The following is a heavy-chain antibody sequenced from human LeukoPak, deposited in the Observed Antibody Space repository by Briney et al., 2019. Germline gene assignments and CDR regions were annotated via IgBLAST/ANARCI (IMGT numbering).Heavy chain of an antibody. CDR3: ARDRGYSYGYTFDY. Sequence: GGSLRLSCAASGFTFSCYSMNWVRQAPGKGLEWVSSISSSSSYIYYADSVKGRFTISRDNAKNSLYLQMNSLRAEDTAVYYCARDRGYSYGYTFDYWGQGTLVTVSS. D-gene: IGHD5-18*01. V-gene: IGHV3-21*01. CDR1: GFTFSCYS. J-gene: IGHJ4*02. CDR2: ISSSSSYI.